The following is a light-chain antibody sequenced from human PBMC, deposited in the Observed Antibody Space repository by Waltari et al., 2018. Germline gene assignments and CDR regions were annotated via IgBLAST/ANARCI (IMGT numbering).Light chain of an antibody. CDR3: QQYNKWPPWT. Sequence: EVVMTQSPATLSVSPGERVTLSCRASQNIGTSIAWYQQKLGQVPRPLIYPASTRGAGVPARFSGSGSGTEFTLTISSMQPEDFAVYYCQQYNKWPPWTFGQGTKVEIK. CDR1: QNIGTS. V-gene: IGKV3-15*01. J-gene: IGKJ1*01. CDR2: PAS.